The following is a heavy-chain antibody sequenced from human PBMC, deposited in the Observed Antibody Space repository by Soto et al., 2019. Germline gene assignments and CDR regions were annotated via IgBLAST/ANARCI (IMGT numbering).Heavy chain of an antibody. CDR1: GGSINSNDYY. CDR3: ARAPMIQVVDAFDI. Sequence: SETLSLTCTVSGGSINSNDYYWSWVRQTPGKGLEWIGNIYYSGRTYYNPSLKSRVTISVDTSKNQFFLSPSSVTAADTAVYYCARAPMIQVVDAFDIWGHGTLVTVSS. V-gene: IGHV4-30-4*01. CDR2: IYYSGRT. D-gene: IGHD3-22*01. J-gene: IGHJ3*02.